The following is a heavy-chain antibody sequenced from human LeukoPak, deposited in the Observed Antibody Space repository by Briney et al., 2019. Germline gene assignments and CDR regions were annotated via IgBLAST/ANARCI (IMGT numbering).Heavy chain of an antibody. CDR3: ARGTSSGYDYAVDY. D-gene: IGHD5-12*01. CDR1: GYTFTNYH. J-gene: IGHJ4*02. CDR2: INPSGGST. Sequence: ASVKVSCKASGYTFTNYHMNWVRQAPGQGLEWMGIINPSGGSTTNAQKFQGRVTITRNTSISTAYMELSSLRSEDTAVYYCARGTSSGYDYAVDYWGQGTLVTVSS. V-gene: IGHV1-46*01.